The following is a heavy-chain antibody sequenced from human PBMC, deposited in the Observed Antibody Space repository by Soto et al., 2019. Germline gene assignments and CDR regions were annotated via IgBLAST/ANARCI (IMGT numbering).Heavy chain of an antibody. CDR1: GGSISGTSYY. J-gene: IGHJ6*02. D-gene: IGHD6-13*01. CDR3: ARHQAAAYYYGMDV. Sequence: PSETLSLTCTVSGGSISGTSYYWGWILQPPGKGLEWIGSIYYSGSTYYNPSLKSRVTISVDTSKNQFSLKLSSVTAADTAVCYCARHQAAAYYYGMDVWGQGTTVTV. V-gene: IGHV4-39*01. CDR2: IYYSGST.